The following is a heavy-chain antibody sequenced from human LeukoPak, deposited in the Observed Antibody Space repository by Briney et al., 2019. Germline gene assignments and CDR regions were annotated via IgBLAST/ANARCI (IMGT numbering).Heavy chain of an antibody. Sequence: PSETLSLTCTVSGGSISSYYWSWIRQPPGKGLEWIGYIYYSGSTNYNPSLKSRVTISVDTSKNQFSLKLSSVTAADTAVYYCARMIRYFDWFGVYGAFDIWGQGTMVTVSS. V-gene: IGHV4-59*01. CDR3: ARMIRYFDWFGVYGAFDI. CDR2: IYYSGST. CDR1: GGSISSYY. D-gene: IGHD3-9*01. J-gene: IGHJ3*02.